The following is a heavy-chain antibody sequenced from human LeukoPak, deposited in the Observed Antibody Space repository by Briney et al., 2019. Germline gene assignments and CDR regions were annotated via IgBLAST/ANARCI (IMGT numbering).Heavy chain of an antibody. CDR1: GFTFDDYA. CDR3: ARDVGGYGETRGPYYFDY. D-gene: IGHD5-12*01. Sequence: GRSLRLSCAASGFTFDDYAMHWVRQAPGKGLEWVSGISWNSGSIGYADSVKGRFTISRDNAKNSLYLQMNSLRAEDTALYYCARDVGGYGETRGPYYFDYWGQGTLVTVSS. CDR2: ISWNSGSI. J-gene: IGHJ4*02. V-gene: IGHV3-9*01.